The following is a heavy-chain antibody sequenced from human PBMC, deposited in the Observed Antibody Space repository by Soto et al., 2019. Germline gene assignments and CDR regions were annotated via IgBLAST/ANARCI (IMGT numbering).Heavy chain of an antibody. J-gene: IGHJ4*02. D-gene: IGHD3-3*01. CDR3: ARGTFGVVIAACDY. CDR1: GGTFSSYA. Sequence: GASVKVSCKASGGTFSSYAISWVRQAPGQGLEWMGGIIPIFGTANYAQKFQGRVTITADESTSTAYMELSSLRSEDTAVYYCARGTFGVVIAACDYWGQGTLVTVSS. V-gene: IGHV1-69*13. CDR2: IIPIFGTA.